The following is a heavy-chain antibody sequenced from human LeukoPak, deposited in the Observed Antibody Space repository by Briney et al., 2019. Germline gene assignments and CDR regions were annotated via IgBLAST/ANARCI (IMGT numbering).Heavy chain of an antibody. V-gene: IGHV3-7*01. CDR3: ARASSRDYGDSFDY. J-gene: IGHJ4*02. Sequence: GGSLRLSCAASGFTFSSYWMSWVRQAPGKGLEWVANIKQDGSEKYYVDSVKGRFTISRDNAKNSLYLQMNSLRAEDTAAYYCARASSRDYGDSFDYWGQGTLVTVSS. CDR1: GFTFSSYW. D-gene: IGHD4-17*01. CDR2: IKQDGSEK.